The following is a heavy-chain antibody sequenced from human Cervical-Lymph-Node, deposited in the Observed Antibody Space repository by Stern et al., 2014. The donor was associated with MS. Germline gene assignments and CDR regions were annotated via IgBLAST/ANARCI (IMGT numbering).Heavy chain of an antibody. Sequence: VQLLESGAEVKKPASSVKVSCKASGGSFSSYAISWVRQAPGKGVQWMGGLCAILSPANYAQKFRGRFSITADKSIKTVHREMISHRPDDTAVYYCARDQRRYGSGSFAFDVWGQGTMVTVSS. D-gene: IGHD3-10*01. V-gene: IGHV1-69*06. CDR1: GGSFSSYA. CDR3: ARDQRRYGSGSFAFDV. J-gene: IGHJ3*01. CDR2: LCAILSPA.